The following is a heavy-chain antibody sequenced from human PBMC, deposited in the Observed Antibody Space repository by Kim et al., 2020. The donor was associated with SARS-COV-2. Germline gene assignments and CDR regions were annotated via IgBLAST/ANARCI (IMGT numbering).Heavy chain of an antibody. V-gene: IGHV4-34*01. CDR1: GGSFSGYY. J-gene: IGHJ5*02. Sequence: SETLSLTCAVYGGSFSGYYWSWIRQPPGKGLEWIGEINHSGSTNYNPSLKSRVTISVDTSKNQFSLKLSSVTAADTAVYYCARDHGITMVRGVISWFDPWGQGTLVTVSS. D-gene: IGHD3-10*01. CDR3: ARDHGITMVRGVISWFDP. CDR2: INHSGST.